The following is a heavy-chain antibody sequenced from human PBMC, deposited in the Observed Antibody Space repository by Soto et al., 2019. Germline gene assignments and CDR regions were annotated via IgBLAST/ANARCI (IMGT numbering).Heavy chain of an antibody. CDR1: GGPISSGGYY. CDR2: IYYSGST. CDR3: ARSYFDYYDSSGPMAFDI. J-gene: IGHJ3*02. D-gene: IGHD3-22*01. Sequence: PSETLSLTCTVSGGPISSGGYYWSWIRQHPGKGLEWIGYIYYSGSTYYNPSLKSRVTISVDTSKNQFSLKLSSVTAADTAVYYCARSYFDYYDSSGPMAFDIWGQGTMVTVSS. V-gene: IGHV4-31*03.